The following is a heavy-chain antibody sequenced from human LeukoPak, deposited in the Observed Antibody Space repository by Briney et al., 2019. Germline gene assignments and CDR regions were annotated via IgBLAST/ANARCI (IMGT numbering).Heavy chain of an antibody. J-gene: IGHJ4*02. V-gene: IGHV3-74*01. CDR3: ARDRYYDSSGYYYALDY. Sequence: GGSLRLSCAASGFTFSSYWMHWFRQAPGKGLVWVSRINSDGSTTNYADSVKGRFTISRDNAKNSLYLQMNSLRAEDTAVYYCARDRYYDSSGYYYALDYWGQGTLVTVSS. CDR1: GFTFSSYW. CDR2: INSDGSTT. D-gene: IGHD3-22*01.